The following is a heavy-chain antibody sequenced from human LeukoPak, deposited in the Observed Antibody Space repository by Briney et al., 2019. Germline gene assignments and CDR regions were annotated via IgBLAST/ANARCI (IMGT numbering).Heavy chain of an antibody. D-gene: IGHD6-13*01. CDR3: ARAHSSSWYLFDY. Sequence: ASVKVSCKASGYTFTGYYMHWVRQAPGQGLEWMGWINPNSGGTNYAQKFQGRVTMTRDTSISTAYMELSRLRSDDTAVYYCARAHSSSWYLFDYWGQGTQVTVSS. CDR1: GYTFTGYY. CDR2: INPNSGGT. V-gene: IGHV1-2*02. J-gene: IGHJ4*02.